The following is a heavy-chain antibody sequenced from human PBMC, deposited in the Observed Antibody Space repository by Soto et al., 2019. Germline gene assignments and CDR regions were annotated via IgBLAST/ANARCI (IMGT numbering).Heavy chain of an antibody. J-gene: IGHJ4*02. CDR1: GYTFSPYY. V-gene: IGHV1-2*02. CDR3: RRGGWGDSPIDY. D-gene: IGHD1-26*01. Sequence: GASVKVSCKTSGYTFSPYYVHWARRAPGRGFQWLGWINPSNEITTFSEFFQGRITMPGNTSTNTVHMELNMLTSDDTAVYYCRRGGWGDSPIDYWGQGTQVTVSS. CDR2: INPSNEIT.